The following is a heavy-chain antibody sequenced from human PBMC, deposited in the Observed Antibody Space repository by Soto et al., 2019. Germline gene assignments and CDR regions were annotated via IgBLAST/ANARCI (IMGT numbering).Heavy chain of an antibody. Sequence: EVQLVESGGGLVQPGGSLRLSCAASGFTFSNYAMHWVRQPTGKGLEWVSGIGAAGDTYYPGSVKGRFTISRENAKNSLYLQMNSLSAGDTAVYYCAAGGVTSVAQFDYWGQGTLVTVSS. CDR3: AAGGVTSVAQFDY. CDR1: GFTFSNYA. D-gene: IGHD3-16*01. J-gene: IGHJ4*02. CDR2: IGAAGDT. V-gene: IGHV3-13*01.